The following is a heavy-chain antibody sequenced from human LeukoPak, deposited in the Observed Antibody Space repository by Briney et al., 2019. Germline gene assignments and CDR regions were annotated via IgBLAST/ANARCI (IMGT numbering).Heavy chain of an antibody. Sequence: GGSLRLSCVASGFTFSSYGMHWVRQVPGKGLEWVTLIWYDGSNKYYSDSVKGRFTISRDNSKNTLYLQMNSLRAEDTAVYYCAREGPRGNSQFDYWGQGTLVTVSS. CDR2: IWYDGSNK. V-gene: IGHV3-33*01. CDR3: AREGPRGNSQFDY. J-gene: IGHJ4*02. CDR1: GFTFSSYG. D-gene: IGHD4-23*01.